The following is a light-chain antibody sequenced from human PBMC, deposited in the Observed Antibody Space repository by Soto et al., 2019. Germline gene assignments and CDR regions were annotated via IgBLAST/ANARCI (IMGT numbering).Light chain of an antibody. CDR1: SSDVGGYSY. J-gene: IGLJ1*01. Sequence: QSALTQPRSVSGSPGQSVTISCTGTSSDVGGYSYVSWYQHHPGKAPKVMIYDVTKRPSGVPDRFSGSKSDNTASLTISGLQDDDEADYYCCSYAGNYSFVFGSGTKLTVL. V-gene: IGLV2-11*01. CDR3: CSYAGNYSFV. CDR2: DVT.